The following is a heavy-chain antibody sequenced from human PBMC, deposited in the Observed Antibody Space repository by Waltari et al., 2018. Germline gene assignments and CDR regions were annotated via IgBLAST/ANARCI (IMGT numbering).Heavy chain of an antibody. CDR3: ARDLRVAATHPRFDP. CDR1: GYTFTGYY. V-gene: IGHV1-2*02. CDR2: INPNSGGT. J-gene: IGHJ5*02. D-gene: IGHD2-15*01. Sequence: QVQLVQSGAEVKKPGASVKVSCKASGYTFTGYYMHWVRQAPGQGLEWMGWINPNSGGTNYAQKFQGRVTMARDTSISTAYMELSRLRSDDTAVYYCARDLRVAATHPRFDPWGQGTLVTVSS.